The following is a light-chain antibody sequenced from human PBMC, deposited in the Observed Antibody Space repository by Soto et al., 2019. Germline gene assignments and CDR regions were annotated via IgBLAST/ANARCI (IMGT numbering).Light chain of an antibody. CDR2: DAS. CDR1: QGIGND. V-gene: IGKV1-17*01. J-gene: IGKJ4*01. CDR3: LQVNSYPLT. Sequence: DLQMTQSPSSLSASVGERVTITCRASQGIGNDLGWYQQKPGKAPKRLIYDASSLQSGVPSRFSGTGSGTEFTLIISSLQPEDFAAYYCLQVNSYPLTFGGGTKVEIK.